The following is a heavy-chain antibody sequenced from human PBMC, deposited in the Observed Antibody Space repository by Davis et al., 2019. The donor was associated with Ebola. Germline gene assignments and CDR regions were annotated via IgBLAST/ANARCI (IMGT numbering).Heavy chain of an antibody. Sequence: SGPTLVKPTQTLTLTCTFSGFSLSTSGMCVSWIRQPPGKALEWLARIDWDDGKYYSTSLKTRLSISEDTSKNQVVLTMASMDPVDTATYYCARHSTGLRSFDYWGQGTLVTVSS. CDR2: IDWDDGK. CDR3: ARHSTGLRSFDY. J-gene: IGHJ4*02. CDR1: GFSLSTSGMC. D-gene: IGHD6-19*01. V-gene: IGHV2-70*11.